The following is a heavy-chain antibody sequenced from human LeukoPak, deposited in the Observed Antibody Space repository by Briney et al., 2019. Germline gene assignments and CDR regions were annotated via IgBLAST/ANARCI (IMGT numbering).Heavy chain of an antibody. CDR2: IYYSGST. J-gene: IGHJ3*02. CDR1: GGSISSYY. CDR3: ARADYDSSGPDAFDI. V-gene: IGHV4-59*08. Sequence: NPSETLSLTCTVSGGSISSYYWSWIRQPPGKGLEWIGYIYYSGSTNYNPSLKSRVTISVDTSKNQFSLKLSSVTAADTAVYYCARADYDSSGPDAFDIWGQGTMVTVSS. D-gene: IGHD3-22*01.